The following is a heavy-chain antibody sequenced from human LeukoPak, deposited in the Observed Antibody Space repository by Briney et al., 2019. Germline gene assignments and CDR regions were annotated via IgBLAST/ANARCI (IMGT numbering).Heavy chain of an antibody. D-gene: IGHD6-6*01. CDR2: IYTSGST. CDR1: GGSISSGSYY. J-gene: IGHJ6*02. Sequence: SETLSLTCTVSGGSISSGSYYWSWIRQPAGKGLEWIGRIYTSGSTNYNPSLKSRVTISVDTSKNQFSLKLSSMTAADTAVYYCARNIAARTDYYYGMDVWGQGTTVTVSS. V-gene: IGHV4-61*02. CDR3: ARNIAARTDYYYGMDV.